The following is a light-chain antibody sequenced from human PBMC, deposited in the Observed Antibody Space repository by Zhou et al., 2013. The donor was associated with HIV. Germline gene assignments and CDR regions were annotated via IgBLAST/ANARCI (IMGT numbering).Light chain of an antibody. CDR3: QHYGSSRT. CDR2: GAS. Sequence: EIVLTQSPGTLSLSPGERATLSCRASQSVSSSYLAWYQQKPGQAPRLLIYGASSRATGIPDRFSGSGSGTDFTLTISRLEPEDFAVYYCQHYGSSRTFGQRDRRWK. V-gene: IGKV3-20*01. CDR1: QSVSSSY. J-gene: IGKJ1*01.